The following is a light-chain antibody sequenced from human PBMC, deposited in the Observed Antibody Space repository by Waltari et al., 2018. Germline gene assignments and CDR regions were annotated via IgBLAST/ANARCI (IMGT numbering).Light chain of an antibody. CDR3: QKYYRAPFT. CDR2: AAS. V-gene: IGKV1-27*01. CDR1: QDISNY. Sequence: DIQMTQSPSSLSASVGDRVTITCRASQDISNYLAWYQQKPGKVPKLLISAASTLQSGVPSRFSGRGSRTDFTLTISSLQPEDVAIYYCQKYYRAPFTFGPGTKVHIK. J-gene: IGKJ3*01.